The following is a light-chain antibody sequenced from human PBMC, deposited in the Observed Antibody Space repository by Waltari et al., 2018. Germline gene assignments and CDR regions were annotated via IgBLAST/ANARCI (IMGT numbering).Light chain of an antibody. V-gene: IGLV2-14*01. Sequence: QPALTQPAAVSGSPGQSITIPCHGTSSDVGGYNYASWYQQHPGKAPKLMIYEVSNRPSGVSNRFSGSKSGNTASLTISGLQAEDEADYYCSSYTSSSTVVFGGGTKLTVL. CDR2: EVS. CDR3: SSYTSSSTVV. J-gene: IGLJ2*01. CDR1: SSDVGGYNY.